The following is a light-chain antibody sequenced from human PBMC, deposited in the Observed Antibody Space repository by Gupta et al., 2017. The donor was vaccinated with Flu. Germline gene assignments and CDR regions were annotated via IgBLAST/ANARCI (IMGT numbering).Light chain of an antibody. CDR2: AAS. Sequence: IQLTPSPSSLFASVGDRVTITCRASQSISSYLNWYQQKPGKAPKLLIYAASSLQSGVPSRFSGSGSGTDFTLTISSLQPEDFATYYCQQSYSTLFTFGPGTKVDIK. V-gene: IGKV1-39*01. J-gene: IGKJ3*01. CDR1: QSISSY. CDR3: QQSYSTLFT.